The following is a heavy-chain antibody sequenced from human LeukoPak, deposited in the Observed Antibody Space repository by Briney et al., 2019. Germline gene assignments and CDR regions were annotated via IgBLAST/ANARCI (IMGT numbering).Heavy chain of an antibody. CDR3: ARDPPYYYDSSGYAAFDI. Sequence: ASVKVSCKASGYTFTSYGISWVRQAPGQGLEWMGWISAYNGNTNYAQKLQGRVTMTTDTSTGTAYMELRSLRSDDTAVYYCARDPPYYYDSSGYAAFDIWGQGTMVTVSS. J-gene: IGHJ3*02. CDR2: ISAYNGNT. V-gene: IGHV1-18*01. CDR1: GYTFTSYG. D-gene: IGHD3-22*01.